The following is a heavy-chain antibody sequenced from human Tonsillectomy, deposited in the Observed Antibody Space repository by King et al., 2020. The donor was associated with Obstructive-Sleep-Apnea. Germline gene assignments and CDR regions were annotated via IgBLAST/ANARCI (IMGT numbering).Heavy chain of an antibody. D-gene: IGHD3-9*01. CDR1: GGTFSSYA. CDR3: AREIAYYDILTGYYRGYFDY. J-gene: IGHJ4*02. Sequence: VQLVQSGAEVKKPGSSVKVSCKASGGTFSSYAISWVRQAPGQGLEWMGGIIPIFGTANYAQKFQGRVTITADESTSTAYMELSSLRSEDTAVYYCAREIAYYDILTGYYRGYFDYWGQGTLVTVSS. V-gene: IGHV1-69*01. CDR2: IIPIFGTA.